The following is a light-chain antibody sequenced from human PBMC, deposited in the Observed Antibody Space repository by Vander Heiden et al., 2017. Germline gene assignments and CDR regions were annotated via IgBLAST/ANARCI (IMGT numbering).Light chain of an antibody. CDR1: PPISRY. V-gene: IGKV1-39*01. Sequence: DIQMTQSPSSLSASVGDRVTITCRASPPISRYLNWYQQKPGKAPKLLIYSASNLQSGVPSRFSGSGSGTDFTLTISSLQPEDFASYYCQQSHSNPLTFGGGTKVEIK. J-gene: IGKJ4*01. CDR3: QQSHSNPLT. CDR2: SAS.